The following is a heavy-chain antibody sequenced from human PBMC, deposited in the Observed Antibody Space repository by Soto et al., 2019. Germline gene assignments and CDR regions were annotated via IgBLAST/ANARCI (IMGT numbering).Heavy chain of an antibody. D-gene: IGHD3-22*01. Sequence: PSETLSLTCTVPGGSISSGGYYWSWIRQHPGKGLEWIGYIYYSGSTYYNPSLKSRVTISVDTSKNQFSLKPSSVTAADTAVYYCARVQGLGDYYDSRYFDYWGQGTLVTVSS. J-gene: IGHJ4*02. CDR3: ARVQGLGDYYDSRYFDY. CDR2: IYYSGST. CDR1: GGSISSGGYY. V-gene: IGHV4-31*03.